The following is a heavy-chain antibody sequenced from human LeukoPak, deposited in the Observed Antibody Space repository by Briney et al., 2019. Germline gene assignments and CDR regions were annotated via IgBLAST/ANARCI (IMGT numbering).Heavy chain of an antibody. CDR3: ATQTITLVVVISPFDY. V-gene: IGHV3-30*02. CDR1: GFTFNTYP. CDR2: IQDDGAKT. Sequence: PGGSLRLSCAASGFTFNTYPMHWVRQAPGKGLEWVAVIQDDGAKTNYADSVRGRFTISRDNSRSTVYLQMNSLKPDDTAVYYCATQTITLVVVISPFDYWGQGALVTVSS. D-gene: IGHD3-22*01. J-gene: IGHJ4*02.